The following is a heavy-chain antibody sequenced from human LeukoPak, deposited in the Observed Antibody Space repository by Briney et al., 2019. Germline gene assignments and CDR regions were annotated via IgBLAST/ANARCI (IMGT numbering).Heavy chain of an antibody. CDR1: GYTFTGYY. Sequence: ASVKVSCKASGYTFTGYYMHWVRQAPGQGLEWMGWINPNSGGTNYAQKFQGRVTITRNTSISTAYMELSSLRSEDTAVYYCARGYYYYGSGSYCWFDPWGQGTLVTVSS. D-gene: IGHD3-10*01. CDR3: ARGYYYYGSGSYCWFDP. CDR2: INPNSGGT. J-gene: IGHJ5*02. V-gene: IGHV1-2*02.